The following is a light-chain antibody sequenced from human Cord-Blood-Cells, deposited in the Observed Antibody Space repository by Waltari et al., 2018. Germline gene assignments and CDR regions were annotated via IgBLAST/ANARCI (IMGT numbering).Light chain of an antibody. CDR2: GAS. CDR1: QSVSSN. Sequence: EIVMTQSPAPLPVSPGERATLSCRASQSVSSNLAWYQQKHGQAPRLLIYGASTKATGIPARFSGSGSGTEFTLTISSLQSEDFAVDYCQQYNNWPWTFGQGTKVEIK. V-gene: IGKV3-15*01. CDR3: QQYNNWPWT. J-gene: IGKJ1*01.